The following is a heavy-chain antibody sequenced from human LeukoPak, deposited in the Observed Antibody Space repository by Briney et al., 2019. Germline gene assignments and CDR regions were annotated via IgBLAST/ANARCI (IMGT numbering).Heavy chain of an antibody. D-gene: IGHD7-27*01. V-gene: IGHV1-69*05. CDR3: ARERAGDRGLYYFDY. Sequence: GASLKVSCKASGGTFSSYAISWVRQAPGQGLEWMGGIIPIVGTANYAQKFQGRVTITTDESTSTAYMELSSLRSEDTALYYCARERAGDRGLYYFDYWGQGTLVTVSS. CDR2: IIPIVGTA. CDR1: GGTFSSYA. J-gene: IGHJ4*02.